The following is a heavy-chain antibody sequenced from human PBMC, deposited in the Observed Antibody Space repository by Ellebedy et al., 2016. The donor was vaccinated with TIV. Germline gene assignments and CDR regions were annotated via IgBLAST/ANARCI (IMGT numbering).Heavy chain of an antibody. V-gene: IGHV1-8*02. J-gene: IGHJ3*02. CDR1: GGTFSSYA. Sequence: ASVKVSCKASGGTFSSYAISWVRQATGQGLEWMGWMNPNSGNTGYAQKFQGRVTMTRNTSISTAYMELSSLRSEDTAVYYCAREGSGWPNDAFDIWGQGTMVTVSS. CDR2: MNPNSGNT. CDR3: AREGSGWPNDAFDI. D-gene: IGHD6-19*01.